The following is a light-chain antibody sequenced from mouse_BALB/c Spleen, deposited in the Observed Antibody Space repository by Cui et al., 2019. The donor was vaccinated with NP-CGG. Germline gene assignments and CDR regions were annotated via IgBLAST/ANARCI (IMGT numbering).Light chain of an antibody. CDR3: ALWYSTHWV. V-gene: IGLV2*02. CDR2: GTS. CDR1: TAAVTTSSN. Sequence: QAVVTQESAHTTSPGGKVILTCSSSTAAVTTSSNANWVQKKPDLLFTGLMGGTSNRTQGVPVRFSGSLIGDKAALTITGAQTEDDAMYFCALWYSTHWVFGGGTKVTVL. J-gene: IGLJ2*01.